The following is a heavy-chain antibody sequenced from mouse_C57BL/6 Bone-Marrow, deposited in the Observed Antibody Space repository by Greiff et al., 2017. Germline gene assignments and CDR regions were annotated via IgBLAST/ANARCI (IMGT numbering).Heavy chain of an antibody. Sequence: VQLVESGPELVKPGASVKMSCTTSGYTFTDYVISWVKQRTGQGLEWIGEIYPGSGSTYYNEKFKGQATLTADKSSNTASMQLSSLTSEDSAVYVCARGPLYDPWFAYWGQGTLVTVSA. CDR1: GYTFTDYV. V-gene: IGHV1-77*01. CDR2: IYPGSGST. D-gene: IGHD2-3*01. J-gene: IGHJ3*01. CDR3: ARGPLYDPWFAY.